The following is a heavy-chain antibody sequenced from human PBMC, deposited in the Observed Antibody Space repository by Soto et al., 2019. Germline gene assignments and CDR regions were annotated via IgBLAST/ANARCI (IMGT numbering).Heavy chain of an antibody. D-gene: IGHD6-19*01. CDR3: ARVGNRYSSGWYAPDFDY. V-gene: IGHV1-69*13. CDR2: IIPIFGTA. J-gene: IGHJ4*02. CDR1: GGTFSSYA. Sequence: GPPVKVSCKASGGTFSSYAISWVRQAPGQGLEWMGGIIPIFGTANYAQKFQGRVTITADESTSTAYMELSSLRSEDTAVYYCARVGNRYSSGWYAPDFDYWGQRTLVTVYS.